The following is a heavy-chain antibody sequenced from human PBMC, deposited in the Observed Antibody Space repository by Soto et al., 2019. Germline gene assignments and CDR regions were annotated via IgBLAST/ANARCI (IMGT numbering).Heavy chain of an antibody. Sequence: QVQLVESGGGVVQPGRSLRLSCAASGFTFSSYGMHWVRQAPGKGLEWVAVISYDGSNKYYADSVKGRFTISRDNSKNTLYLQMNSLRAEATAVYYCAKITPRGLAYYYGSGSYYRVGHGMDVWGQGTTVTVSS. CDR3: AKITPRGLAYYYGSGSYYRVGHGMDV. D-gene: IGHD3-10*01. CDR1: GFTFSSYG. CDR2: ISYDGSNK. V-gene: IGHV3-30*18. J-gene: IGHJ6*02.